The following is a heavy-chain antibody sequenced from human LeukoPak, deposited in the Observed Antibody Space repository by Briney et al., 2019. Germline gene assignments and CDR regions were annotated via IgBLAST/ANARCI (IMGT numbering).Heavy chain of an antibody. J-gene: IGHJ4*02. CDR2: INHSGST. V-gene: IGHV4-34*01. D-gene: IGHD3-22*01. CDR3: ASWPFYYGKSGYDY. CDR1: GGSFSGYY. Sequence: SETLSLTCAVYGGSFSGYYWSWIRQPPGKGLEWIGEINHSGSTNYNPSLKSRVTISVDTSKNQFSLKLSSVTAADTAVYYCASWPFYYGKSGYDYWGQGTLVTVSS.